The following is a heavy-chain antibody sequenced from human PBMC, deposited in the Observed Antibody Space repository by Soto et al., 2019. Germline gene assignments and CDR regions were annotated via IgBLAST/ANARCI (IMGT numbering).Heavy chain of an antibody. V-gene: IGHV3-48*02. Sequence: EVQLMESGGGLVQPGGSLRLSCAASGFTISGNAMNWVRQAPGRGLEWVSYISSSSTNIHYADSVRGRFTISRDNAKNSLYRQMNSLRDEDTAVYRCARDLSWGSKWYYYMDVWGKGTTVTVSS. J-gene: IGHJ6*03. CDR3: ARDLSWGSKWYYYMDV. CDR1: GFTISGNA. CDR2: ISSSSTNI. D-gene: IGHD3-16*01.